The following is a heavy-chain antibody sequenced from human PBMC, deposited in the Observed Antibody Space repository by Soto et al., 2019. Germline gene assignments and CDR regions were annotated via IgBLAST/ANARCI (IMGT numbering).Heavy chain of an antibody. CDR1: APPPPPPTPH. Sequence: VQLQESGPGLVRPSETLSLTCTAPAPPPPPPTPHWSWIRQPPGKGLEWIGYIYFSGSTSYSPSLKSRLTISLNTSNNQFSLKLTSVTAADTAVYYCAHDSHGGNTYFDLWGQGALVTVSS. CDR2: IYFSGST. V-gene: IGHV4-31*03. CDR3: AHDSHGGNTYFDL. D-gene: IGHD1-26*01. J-gene: IGHJ4*02.